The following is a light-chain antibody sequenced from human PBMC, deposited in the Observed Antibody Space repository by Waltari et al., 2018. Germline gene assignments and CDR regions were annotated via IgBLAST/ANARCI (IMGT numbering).Light chain of an antibody. J-gene: IGLJ3*02. CDR2: DVS. V-gene: IGLV2-14*01. Sequence: QSALTQPASVSGSPGQSIPIPCTAPSSDVVFYNYVSWYQQHPGKAPKLMIYDVSERPSGVSNRFSGSKSGNTASLTISGLQAEDEADYYCNSYAGSSSWVFGGGTKLTVL. CDR3: NSYAGSSSWV. CDR1: SSDVVFYNY.